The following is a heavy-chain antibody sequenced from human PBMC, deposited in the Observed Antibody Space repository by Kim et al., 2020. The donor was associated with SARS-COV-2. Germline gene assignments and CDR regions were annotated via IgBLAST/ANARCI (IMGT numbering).Heavy chain of an antibody. D-gene: IGHD6-19*01. Sequence: ASVKVSCKASGYTFTSYDINWVRQATGQGLEWMGWMNPNSGNTGYVQKFQGRVTMTRNTSISTAYMELSSLRSEDTAGYYCARRRVAANNWFDPWGQGTLVTVSS. J-gene: IGHJ5*02. V-gene: IGHV1-8*01. CDR3: ARRRVAANNWFDP. CDR2: MNPNSGNT. CDR1: GYTFTSYD.